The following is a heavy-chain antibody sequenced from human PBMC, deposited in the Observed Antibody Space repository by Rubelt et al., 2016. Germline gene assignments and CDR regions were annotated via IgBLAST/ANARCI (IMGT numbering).Heavy chain of an antibody. CDR2: IHYSGST. Sequence: QVQLQESGPGLVKPSETLSLTCTVSGVSITSSYWSWIRHPPGKGLEWIGYIHYSGSTNYNPSLKSRVTISTDTSKNQISLRLNSGTAEDTAVYYCARQLITFGGLIVNYFDYWGQGTLVTVSS. V-gene: IGHV4-59*08. CDR1: GVSITSSY. D-gene: IGHD3-16*02. CDR3: ARQLITFGGLIVNYFDY. J-gene: IGHJ4*02.